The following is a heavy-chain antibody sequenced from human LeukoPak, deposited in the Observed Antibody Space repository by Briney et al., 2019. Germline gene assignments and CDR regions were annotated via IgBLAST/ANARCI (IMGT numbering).Heavy chain of an antibody. J-gene: IGHJ4*02. V-gene: IGHV4-34*01. CDR3: ARVTGYMIEDYFDY. CDR2: INHSGST. D-gene: IGHD3-22*01. Sequence: SETLSLTCAVYGGSFSGYYWSWIRQPPGKGLEWIGEINHSGSTNYNPSLKSRVTISVETSKNQFSLKLSSVTAADTAVYYCARVTGYMIEDYFDYWGQGTLVTVSS. CDR1: GGSFSGYY.